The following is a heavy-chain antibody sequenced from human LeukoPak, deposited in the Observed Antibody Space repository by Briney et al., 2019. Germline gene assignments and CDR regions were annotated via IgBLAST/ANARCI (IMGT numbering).Heavy chain of an antibody. Sequence: PGGSLGLSCAASGFTFSSYAMSWVRQAPGKGLEWVSGISGSGGSTYYADSVKGRFTISRDNSKNTLYLQMNSLRAEDTAVYYCAKSLTGTVDYWGQGTLVTVSS. V-gene: IGHV3-23*01. CDR3: AKSLTGTVDY. CDR2: ISGSGGST. CDR1: GFTFSSYA. D-gene: IGHD1-20*01. J-gene: IGHJ4*02.